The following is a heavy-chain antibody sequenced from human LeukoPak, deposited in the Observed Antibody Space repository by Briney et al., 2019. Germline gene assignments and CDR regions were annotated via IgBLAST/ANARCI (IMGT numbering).Heavy chain of an antibody. CDR1: GFTFSSYG. Sequence: PGRSLRLSCAASGFTFSSYGMHWVRQAPGKGLEWVAVIWYDGSNKYYADSVKGRFTISRDNSENTLYLQMNSLRAEDTAVYYCARDFTGFYAFDIWGQGTMVTVSS. J-gene: IGHJ3*02. V-gene: IGHV3-33*01. CDR3: ARDFTGFYAFDI. CDR2: IWYDGSNK. D-gene: IGHD3-10*01.